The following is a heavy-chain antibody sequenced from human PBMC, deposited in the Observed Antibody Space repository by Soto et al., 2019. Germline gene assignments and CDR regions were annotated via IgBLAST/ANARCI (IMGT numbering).Heavy chain of an antibody. CDR3: ATMERLFDY. J-gene: IGHJ4*02. Sequence: QLQLVESGGGVVQPGRSLRLSCAASGFTFSDYGMHWVRQAPGTGLEWVAVISYDGSDKYYADSVKGRFTISRDNSKNRLYLQMNSLRAEDTAVYYCATMERLFDYWGQGTPVTVSS. D-gene: IGHD3-3*01. CDR1: GFTFSDYG. CDR2: ISYDGSDK. V-gene: IGHV3-30*03.